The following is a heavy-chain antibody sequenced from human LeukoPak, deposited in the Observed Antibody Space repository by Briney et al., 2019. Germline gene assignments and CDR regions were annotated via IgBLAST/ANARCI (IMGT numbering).Heavy chain of an antibody. V-gene: IGHV1-3*01. CDR3: ARGRGTSYYYYYMDV. CDR1: GYTFTSYA. D-gene: IGHD2-2*01. Sequence: ASVKVSCKASGYTFTSYAMHWVRQAPGQRLEWMGWINAGNGNTKYSQKFQGRVTITRNTSISTAYMELSSLRSEDTAVYYCARGRGTSYYYYYMDVWGKGTAVTVSS. CDR2: INAGNGNT. J-gene: IGHJ6*03.